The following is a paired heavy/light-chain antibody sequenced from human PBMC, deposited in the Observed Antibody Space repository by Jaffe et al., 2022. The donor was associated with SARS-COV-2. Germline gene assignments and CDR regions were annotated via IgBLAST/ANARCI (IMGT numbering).Light chain of an antibody. V-gene: IGKV1-9*01. CDR2: AAS. CDR3: QQLRA. Sequence: DIQLTQSPSFLSASVGDRVTITCRASQGISSYLAWYQQKPGKAPKLLIYAASTLQSGVPSRFSGSGSGTEFTLTISSLQPEDFATYYCQQLRAFGQGTKVEIK. CDR1: QGISSY. J-gene: IGKJ1*01.
Heavy chain of an antibody. V-gene: IGHV3-30*18. CDR3: AKENAGRWFLDY. D-gene: IGHD2-15*01. CDR2: ISYDGSNK. J-gene: IGHJ4*02. CDR1: GFTFSSYG. Sequence: QVQLVESGGGVVQPGRSLRLSCAASGFTFSSYGMHWVRQAPGKGLEWVAVISYDGSNKYYADSVKGRFTISRDNSKNTLYLQMNSLRAEDTAVYYCAKENAGRWFLDYWGQGTLVTVSS.